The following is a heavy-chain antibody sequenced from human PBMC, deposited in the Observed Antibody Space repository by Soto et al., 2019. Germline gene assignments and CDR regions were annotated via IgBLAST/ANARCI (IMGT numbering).Heavy chain of an antibody. V-gene: IGHV1-69*04. J-gene: IGHJ4*02. CDR3: ARDRRYCSSTSCYNLFDY. CDR2: IIPILGIA. Sequence: SVKVSCKASGGTFSSYTISWVRQAPGQGLEWMGRIIPILGIANYAQKFQGRVTITADKSTSTAYMELSSLRSEDTAVYYCARDRRYCSSTSCYNLFDYWGQGTLVTAPQ. D-gene: IGHD2-2*02. CDR1: GGTFSSYT.